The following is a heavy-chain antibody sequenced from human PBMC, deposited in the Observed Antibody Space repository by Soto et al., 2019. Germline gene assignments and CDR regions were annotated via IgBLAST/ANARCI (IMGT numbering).Heavy chain of an antibody. J-gene: IGHJ4*02. CDR2: IYYSGTT. Sequence: KTSETLSLTCTVSGGSISSGGYYWSWIRQHPGKGLEWIGYIYYSGTTYYNPSLKSRVSTSADTSKNQFSLNLSSVTTADTAVYFCARGLSMYYDNMPHFDSWGQGTLVTVSS. CDR3: ARGLSMYYDNMPHFDS. D-gene: IGHD3-16*01. CDR1: GGSISSGGYY. V-gene: IGHV4-31*03.